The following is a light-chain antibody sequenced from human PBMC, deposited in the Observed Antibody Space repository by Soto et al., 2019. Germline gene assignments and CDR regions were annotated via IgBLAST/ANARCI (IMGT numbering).Light chain of an antibody. CDR2: GTS. V-gene: IGKV3-20*01. J-gene: IGKJ2*03. CDR3: QQYGNSPRYS. Sequence: EIVLTQSPGTLSLSLGERATLSCRASQSVSSNYLAWYQQKPGQAPRLLIYGTSSRATGIPDRFSGSGSGTDFTLTIRRLEPEDFAVYYCQQYGNSPRYSFGQGTKPEIK. CDR1: QSVSSNY.